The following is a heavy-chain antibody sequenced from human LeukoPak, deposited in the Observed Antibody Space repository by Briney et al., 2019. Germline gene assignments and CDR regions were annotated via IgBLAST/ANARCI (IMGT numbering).Heavy chain of an antibody. J-gene: IGHJ4*02. CDR3: ARDSGSYLQPTDY. CDR2: ITGNGGST. D-gene: IGHD1-26*01. CDR1: GFIFRTYD. V-gene: IGHV3-23*01. Sequence: GGSLRLSCAAAGFIFRTYDMTWVRRAPGKGREWVASITGNGGSTYYADSVKGRFSISRDNSKNTLYLQMDSLRAEDTAVYHCARDSGSYLQPTDYWGQGTLVTVSS.